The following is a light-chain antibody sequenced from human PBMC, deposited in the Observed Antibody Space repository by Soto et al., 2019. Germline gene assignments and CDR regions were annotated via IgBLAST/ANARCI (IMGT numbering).Light chain of an antibody. CDR3: QQYGTSPPIT. J-gene: IGKJ5*01. CDR1: QTVSSNY. CDR2: GAS. V-gene: IGKV3-20*01. Sequence: EIELTQSPGTLSLSPGEGATLSCRASQTVSSNYLAWYQHRPGQAPRLVTYGASGRANGIPDRFSGGGSGTDFTLTISRLEPEDFAVYYCQQYGTSPPITFGQGTRLEIK.